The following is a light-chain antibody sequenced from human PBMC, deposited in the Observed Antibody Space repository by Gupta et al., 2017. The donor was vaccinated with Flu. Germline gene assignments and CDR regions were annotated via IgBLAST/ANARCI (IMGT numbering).Light chain of an antibody. CDR1: SSNIGNNY. V-gene: IGLV1-47*01. J-gene: IGLJ3*02. Sequence: TITCSGSSSNIGNNYVYWYQQVPGTAPKLLIYRNVERHSGVPARFSGSKSGTSASLTISGLLVEDEAEYFCAVWDDSVNGRLFGGGTKLTVL. CDR2: RNV. CDR3: AVWDDSVNGRL.